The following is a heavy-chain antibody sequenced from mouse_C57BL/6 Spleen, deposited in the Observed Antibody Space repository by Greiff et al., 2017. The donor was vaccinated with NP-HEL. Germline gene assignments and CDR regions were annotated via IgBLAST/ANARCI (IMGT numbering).Heavy chain of an antibody. CDR1: GFTFSSYA. V-gene: IGHV5-4*01. CDR2: ISDGGSYT. CDR3: GREGNWFAY. Sequence: EVKLVESGGGLVKPGGSLKLSCAASGFTFSSYAMSWVRQTPEKRLEWVATISDGGSYTYYPDNVKGRFTISRDNAKNNLYLQMSHLKSEDTAMCYCGREGNWFAYWGQGTLVTVSA. J-gene: IGHJ3*01.